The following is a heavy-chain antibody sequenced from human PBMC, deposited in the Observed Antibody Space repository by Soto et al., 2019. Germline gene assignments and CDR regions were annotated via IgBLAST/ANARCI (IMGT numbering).Heavy chain of an antibody. Sequence: GGSLRLSCAASGFTVRTNYMSWGRQAPGKGLEWVSVIYSGGSAYYADSAKGRFTFSRDNSKNTLYLQLNSLRTEDTAVYYCARVTYPTGNFPDWGQGTLVTVSS. CDR1: GFTVRTNY. CDR3: ARVTYPTGNFPD. V-gene: IGHV3-53*01. CDR2: IYSGGSA. D-gene: IGHD1-7*01. J-gene: IGHJ4*02.